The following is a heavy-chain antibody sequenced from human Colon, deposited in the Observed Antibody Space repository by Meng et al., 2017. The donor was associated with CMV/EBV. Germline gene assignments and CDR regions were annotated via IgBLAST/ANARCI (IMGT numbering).Heavy chain of an antibody. CDR1: GYIFTSYY. CDR3: ARSVQVAQYFDH. Sequence: ASVKVSCKASGYIFTSYYIHWVRQAPGQGLEWMGTINPSGGTTRYAQNVQGRLTVTRDTSTNSVYMELTSLRSEDMAVYYCARSVQVAQYFDHWGQGTLVTVSS. V-gene: IGHV1-46*01. CDR2: INPSGGTT. J-gene: IGHJ4*02. D-gene: IGHD5-12*01.